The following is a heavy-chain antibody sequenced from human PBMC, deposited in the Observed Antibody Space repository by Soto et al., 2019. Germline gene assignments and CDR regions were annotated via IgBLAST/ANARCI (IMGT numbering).Heavy chain of an antibody. CDR1: GFTFSSYA. CDR2: ISFDGSNK. J-gene: IGHJ5*02. V-gene: IGHV3-30-3*01. CDR3: GRDRRFGNGYNLGFDA. D-gene: IGHD5-12*01. Sequence: QVQLVESGGGVVQPGRSLRLSCAASGFTFSSYAMHWVRQAPGKGLEWVAVISFDGSNKYYADSVKDRFTISRDNSKNTLYVQMNSLGAEDTAVYYCGRDRRFGNGYNLGFDAWGQGTLVTVSS.